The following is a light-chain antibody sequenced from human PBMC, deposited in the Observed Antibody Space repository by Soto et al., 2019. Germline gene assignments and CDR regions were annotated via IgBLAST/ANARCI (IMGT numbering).Light chain of an antibody. Sequence: DIQMTQTPATLSAFAGDRVTVTCRASQSVSSWVAWYQEKPGRGPKLLIYDASTWQSGVPSRFIGSGSGTEFTLTISSLQPDDFATYYCQQYLSYPWTFGQGTKVDIK. CDR2: DAS. CDR1: QSVSSW. CDR3: QQYLSYPWT. V-gene: IGKV1-5*01. J-gene: IGKJ1*01.